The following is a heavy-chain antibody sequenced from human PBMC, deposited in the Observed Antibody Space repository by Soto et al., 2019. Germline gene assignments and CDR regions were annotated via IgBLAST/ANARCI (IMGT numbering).Heavy chain of an antibody. Sequence: EVQLVESGGRLVQPGGSLRLSCAASGFTFSSYWMHWVRQSPGKGLVWVSRINSDGSSTYYADSVKGRFTISRDNAKNTLYLQMNSLRAEDTAVYYCAREGDSSVFADSWGQGTLTTVSS. CDR1: GFTFSSYW. J-gene: IGHJ4*02. CDR3: AREGDSSVFADS. D-gene: IGHD3-22*01. V-gene: IGHV3-74*01. CDR2: INSDGSST.